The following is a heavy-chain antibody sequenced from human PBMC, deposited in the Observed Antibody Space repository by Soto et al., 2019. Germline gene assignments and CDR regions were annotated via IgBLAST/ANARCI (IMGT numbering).Heavy chain of an antibody. D-gene: IGHD6-13*01. V-gene: IGHV4-39*07. CDR1: GVTIKNLGYC. J-gene: IGHJ4*02. CDR3: AKYKRTTTAAGVAFDY. Sequence: SELMPLTCSVAGVTIKNLGYCRVMISQPPGKGLEWIGSIYFSGSTSYNPSLKSRVTISVDTSKNQFSLRLNSVTAADTAVYYCAKYKRTTTAAGVAFDYWGQGTLVTVSS. CDR2: IYFSGST.